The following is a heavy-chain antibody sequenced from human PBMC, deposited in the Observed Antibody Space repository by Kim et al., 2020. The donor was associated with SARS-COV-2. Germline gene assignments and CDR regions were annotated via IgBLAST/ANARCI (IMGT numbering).Heavy chain of an antibody. CDR3: AKDAPYSSTWYDAFDI. V-gene: IGHV3-43*02. CDR1: GFTFHNYA. CDR2: ISGDGGGT. J-gene: IGHJ3*02. Sequence: GGSLRLSCAASGFTFHNYAMNWVRQAPGKGLEWVSVISGDGGGTHYADSVKGRFTISRDNSKNSLYLQMKSLRIEDTGLYYCAKDAPYSSTWYDAFDIWGQGTRAT. D-gene: IGHD6-13*01.